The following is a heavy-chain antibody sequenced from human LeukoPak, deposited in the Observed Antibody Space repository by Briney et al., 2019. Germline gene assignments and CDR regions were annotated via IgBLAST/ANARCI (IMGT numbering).Heavy chain of an antibody. V-gene: IGHV1-2*02. CDR1: GYTFTGYY. CDR3: AREYRPNYYGSEKVWFYL. Sequence: APVKVSATASGYTFTGYYMHWVRQAPGQGLEWMGWINPNSGGTNYAQKFQGRVTMTRDTSISTAYMELSRLRSDDTAVYYCAREYRPNYYGSEKVWFYLWAPETLVTVSS. J-gene: IGHJ5*02. D-gene: IGHD3-10*01. CDR2: INPNSGGT.